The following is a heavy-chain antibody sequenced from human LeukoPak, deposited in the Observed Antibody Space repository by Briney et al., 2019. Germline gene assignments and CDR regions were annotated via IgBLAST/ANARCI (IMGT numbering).Heavy chain of an antibody. V-gene: IGHV4-59*01. CDR2: IYYSGST. CDR3: ARGNYDILTGYYWGSYYFDY. Sequence: SETLSLTCTVSGGSISSYYWSWIRQPPGKGLEWIGYIYYSGSTNYNPSLKSRVTISVDTSKNQFSLKLSSVTAADTAVYYCARGNYDILTGYYWGSYYFDYWGQGTLVTVSS. D-gene: IGHD3-9*01. J-gene: IGHJ4*02. CDR1: GGSISSYY.